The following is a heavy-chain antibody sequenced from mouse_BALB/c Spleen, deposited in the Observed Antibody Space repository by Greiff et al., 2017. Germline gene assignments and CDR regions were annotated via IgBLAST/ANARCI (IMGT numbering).Heavy chain of an antibody. CDR1: GFNIKDTY. D-gene: IGHD1-1*01. Sequence: VQLQESGAELVKPGASVKLSCTASGFNIKDTYMHWVKQRPEQGLEWIGRIDPANGNTKYDPKFQGKATITADTSSNTAYLQLSSLTSEDTAVDYCARYFGSSDWYFDVWGAGTTVTVSA. V-gene: IGHV14-3*02. CDR2: IDPANGNT. J-gene: IGHJ1*01. CDR3: ARYFGSSDWYFDV.